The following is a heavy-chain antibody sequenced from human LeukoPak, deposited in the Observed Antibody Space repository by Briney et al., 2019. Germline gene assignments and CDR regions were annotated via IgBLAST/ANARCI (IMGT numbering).Heavy chain of an antibody. CDR2: INPSGGST. V-gene: IGHV1-46*01. J-gene: IGHJ6*03. Sequence: ASVKVSCKASGYTFTSYYMHWVRQAPGQGLEWMGIINPSGGSTSYAQKFQGRVTMTRDTSTSTVYMELSSLRSEGTAVYYCARDRGVVVPAVMSYYYYYMDVWGKGTTVTVSS. D-gene: IGHD2-2*01. CDR3: ARDRGVVVPAVMSYYYYYMDV. CDR1: GYTFTSYY.